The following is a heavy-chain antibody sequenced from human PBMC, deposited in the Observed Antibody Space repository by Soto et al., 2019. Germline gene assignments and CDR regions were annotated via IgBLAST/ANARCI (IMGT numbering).Heavy chain of an antibody. J-gene: IGHJ4*02. CDR3: ARDGVGATTFFGYFDY. Sequence: QVQLVESGGGVVQPGRSLRLSCAASGFTFSGYGMHWVRQAPGKGLEWVAITRHDGSNTYCADSVRGRFTISRDNSKKTLYLQMDSLRAEDTAVYYCARDGVGATTFFGYFDYWGQGTLVTVSS. CDR2: TRHDGSNT. D-gene: IGHD1-26*01. V-gene: IGHV3-33*01. CDR1: GFTFSGYG.